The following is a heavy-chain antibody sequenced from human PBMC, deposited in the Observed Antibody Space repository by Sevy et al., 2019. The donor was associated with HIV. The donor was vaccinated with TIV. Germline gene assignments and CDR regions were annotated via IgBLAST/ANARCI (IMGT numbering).Heavy chain of an antibody. D-gene: IGHD2-8*01. CDR1: GGSVSSGSYY. Sequence: SETLSLTCTVSGGSVSSGSYYWSWIRQPPGKGLEWIGYIYYSGSTNYNPSLKSRVTISVDTSKNQFSLKLSSVTAADTAVYYCARDKWGYCTHGVCQKWFDYWGQGTLVTVSS. CDR2: IYYSGST. CDR3: ARDKWGYCTHGVCQKWFDY. V-gene: IGHV4-61*01. J-gene: IGHJ4*02.